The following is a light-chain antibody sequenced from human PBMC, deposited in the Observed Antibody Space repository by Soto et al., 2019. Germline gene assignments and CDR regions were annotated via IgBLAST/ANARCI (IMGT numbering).Light chain of an antibody. Sequence: EIVMTQSPATLSVSPGERATLSCRASQSVSSKLAWYQQKPGQAPRLLIYGASTRATGIPARFSGSGSGTEFTLTISSLQSEDFAVYYCQEYNNWHPITFGGGTKV. J-gene: IGKJ4*01. V-gene: IGKV3-15*01. CDR1: QSVSSK. CDR2: GAS. CDR3: QEYNNWHPIT.